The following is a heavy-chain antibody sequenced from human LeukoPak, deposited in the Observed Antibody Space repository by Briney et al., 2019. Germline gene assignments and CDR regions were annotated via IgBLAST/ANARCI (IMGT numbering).Heavy chain of an antibody. D-gene: IGHD1-26*01. Sequence: SQTLSLTCTVSGGSIGSGNYYWGWVRQPPGKGLEWLGSIYYSGSTYYNPSLKSRVTISVDTSKNQFSLKLRSVTAAGTAVYYCASLRERSYYARGFDYWGQGTLVTVSS. CDR1: GGSIGSGNYY. V-gene: IGHV4-39*01. CDR3: ASLRERSYYARGFDY. J-gene: IGHJ4*02. CDR2: IYYSGST.